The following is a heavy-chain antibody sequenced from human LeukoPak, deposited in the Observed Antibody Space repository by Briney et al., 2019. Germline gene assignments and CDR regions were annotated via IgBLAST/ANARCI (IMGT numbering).Heavy chain of an antibody. D-gene: IGHD6-6*01. CDR1: GFTFSSYA. V-gene: IGHV3-15*01. J-gene: IGHJ4*02. Sequence: GGSLRLSCVASGFTFSSYAMNWVRQAPGKGLEWVGRITPSIDEYAAPVKGRFSISRDDSKSMVYLQMSSLVTDDTAVYYCVWSSTWEKRFYLDQWGQGTLVTVSS. CDR3: VWSSTWEKRFYLDQ. CDR2: ITPSID.